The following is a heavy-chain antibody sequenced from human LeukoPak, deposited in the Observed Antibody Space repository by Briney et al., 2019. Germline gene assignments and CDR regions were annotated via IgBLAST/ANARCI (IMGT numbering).Heavy chain of an antibody. CDR2: INHSGST. D-gene: IGHD3-16*01. CDR3: ARSGLGLTFDY. V-gene: IGHV4-34*01. Sequence: PSETLSLTCAVYGGSFSGYYWSWVRQPPGEGLELIGEINHSGSTNYNPSLKSRVTISVYTSKNQFSLKLSSVTAADTAVYYCARSGLGLTFDYWGQGTLVTVSS. J-gene: IGHJ4*02. CDR1: GGSFSGYY.